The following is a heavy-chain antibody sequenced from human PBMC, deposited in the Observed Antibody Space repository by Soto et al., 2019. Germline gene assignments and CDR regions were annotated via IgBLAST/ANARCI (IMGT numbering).Heavy chain of an antibody. CDR2: ISYDGSNK. CDR1: GFTFSSYG. V-gene: IGHV3-30*18. CDR3: AKDGFSLAGNSYFDY. J-gene: IGHJ4*02. Sequence: QVQLVESGGGVVQPGRSLRLSCAASGFTFSSYGMHWVRQAPGKGLEWVAVISYDGSNKYYADSVKGRFTISRDNSKNTLYLQMNSLRAEDTAVYYCAKDGFSLAGNSYFDYWGQGTLVTVSS. D-gene: IGHD6-19*01.